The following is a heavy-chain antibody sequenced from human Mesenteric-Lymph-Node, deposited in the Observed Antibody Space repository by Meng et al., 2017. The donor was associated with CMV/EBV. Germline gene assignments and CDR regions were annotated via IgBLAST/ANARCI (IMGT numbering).Heavy chain of an antibody. CDR3: ARGRRGDYYDSSGYYYFDY. CDR2: INHSGST. CDR1: GGSFSGYY. V-gene: IGHV4-34*01. Sequence: ESLKISCAVYGGSFSGYYWSWIRQPPGKGLEWIGEINHSGSTNYNPSLKSRVTISVDTSKNQFSLKLSSVTAADTAVYYCARGRRGDYYDSSGYYYFDYWGQGTLVTVSS. J-gene: IGHJ4*02. D-gene: IGHD3-22*01.